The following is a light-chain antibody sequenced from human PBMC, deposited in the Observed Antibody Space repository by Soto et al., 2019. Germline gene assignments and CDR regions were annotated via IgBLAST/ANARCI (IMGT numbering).Light chain of an antibody. CDR2: AS. J-gene: IGKJ1*01. CDR3: LHYHSYPRT. V-gene: IGKV1-17*03. CDR1: QDIRDY. Sequence: DIQMTQFPSAMSASVGDRVTITCRASQDIRDYLAWFQHKPGNVPKRLIYASTLQSGVPSRFSGSGSGTEFPRTVTGLQPEDFATYYCLHYHSYPRTFGRGTKVEIK.